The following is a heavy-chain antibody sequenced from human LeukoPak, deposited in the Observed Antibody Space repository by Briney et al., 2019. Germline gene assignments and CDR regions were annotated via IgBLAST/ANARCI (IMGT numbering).Heavy chain of an antibody. CDR1: GFTFSSHG. Sequence: GGSLRLSCAASGFTFSSHGMPWVRQAPGKGLEWGAVVWYDGSNKYYADSVKGRFTISRDNSKNTLALQMNRLRAEDAAVYYCAKGVYTYGPLLLGFDYWGQGTLVTVSS. J-gene: IGHJ4*02. CDR3: AKGVYTYGPLLLGFDY. V-gene: IGHV3-33*06. D-gene: IGHD5-18*01. CDR2: VWYDGSNK.